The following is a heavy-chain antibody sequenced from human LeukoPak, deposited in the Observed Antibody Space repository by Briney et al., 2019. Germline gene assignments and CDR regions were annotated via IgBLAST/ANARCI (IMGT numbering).Heavy chain of an antibody. CDR2: IYYSGST. J-gene: IGHJ5*02. CDR3: ARHVEGIAVDP. CDR1: GGSISSYY. Sequence: SETLSLTCTVSGGSISSYYWSWLRQPPGKGLEWIGYIYYSGSTNYNPSLKSRVTISVDTSKNQFSLKLSSVTAADTAVYYCARHVEGIAVDPWGQGTLVTVSS. V-gene: IGHV4-59*08. D-gene: IGHD6-19*01.